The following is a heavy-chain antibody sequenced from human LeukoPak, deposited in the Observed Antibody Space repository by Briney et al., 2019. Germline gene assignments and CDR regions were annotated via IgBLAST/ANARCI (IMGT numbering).Heavy chain of an antibody. J-gene: IGHJ4*02. Sequence: KPSETLSLTCAVYGGSFSGYYWSWIRQPPGKGLEWIGEINHSGSTNYNPSLKSRVTISVDTSKNQFSLKLSSVTAADTAVYYCARSLITMVRGPTGYWGQGTLVTVSS. CDR3: ARSLITMVRGPTGY. V-gene: IGHV4-34*01. CDR1: GGSFSGYY. D-gene: IGHD3-10*01. CDR2: INHSGST.